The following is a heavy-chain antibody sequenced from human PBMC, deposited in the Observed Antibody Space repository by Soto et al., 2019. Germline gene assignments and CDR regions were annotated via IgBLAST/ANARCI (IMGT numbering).Heavy chain of an antibody. J-gene: IGHJ4*02. Sequence: PSETLSLTCTVSGGSISSYYWSWIRQPPGKGLEWIGYIYYSGSTNYNPSLKSRVTISVDTSKNQFSLKLSSVTAADTAVYYCARGSIGTSGFLEWLGYWGQGTLVTVSS. CDR3: ARGSIGTSGFLEWLGY. D-gene: IGHD3-3*01. CDR2: IYYSGST. CDR1: GGSISSYY. V-gene: IGHV4-59*01.